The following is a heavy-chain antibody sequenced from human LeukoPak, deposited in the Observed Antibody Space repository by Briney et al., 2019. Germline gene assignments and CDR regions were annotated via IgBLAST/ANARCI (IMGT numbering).Heavy chain of an antibody. V-gene: IGHV4-38-2*02. J-gene: IGHJ4*02. D-gene: IGHD6-13*01. CDR3: ARVAPQYSSSWYWGY. CDR2: INHSGTT. Sequence: SETLSLTCTVSDYSISSGYYWGWIRQPPGKGLEWIGSINHSGTTYDNPSLKNRVTISVDTSKNQFSLKLSSVTAADTAVYYCARVAPQYSSSWYWGYWGQGTLVSVSS. CDR1: DYSISSGYY.